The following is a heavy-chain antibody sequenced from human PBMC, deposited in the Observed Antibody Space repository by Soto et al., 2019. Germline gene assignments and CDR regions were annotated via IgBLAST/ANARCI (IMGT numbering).Heavy chain of an antibody. CDR1: GFTFSSYA. D-gene: IGHD1-1*01. CDR2: ISGSGGST. CDR3: AKEGSATSYYYYYYMDV. J-gene: IGHJ6*03. V-gene: IGHV3-23*01. Sequence: GGSLRLSCAASGFTFSSYAMSWVRQAPGKGLEWVSAISGSGGSTYYADSVKGRFTISRDNSKNTLYLQMNSLRAEDTAVYYCAKEGSATSYYYYYYMDVWGKGTTVTVSS.